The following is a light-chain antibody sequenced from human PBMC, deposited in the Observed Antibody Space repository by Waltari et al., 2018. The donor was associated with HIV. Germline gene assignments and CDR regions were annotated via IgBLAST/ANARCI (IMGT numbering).Light chain of an antibody. CDR3: LLSYSGARI. CDR2: DTS. V-gene: IGLV7-46*01. J-gene: IGLJ2*01. Sequence: QAVVTQEPSLTVSPGGTATLTCGSSTGAVTSGHSPYWFQQKPGQAPRTLIFDTSNKHSWPPARFSGSRVGSEAVMTLSGAQPEDEAAYYCLLSYSGARIFGGGTKLTVL. CDR1: TGAVTSGHS.